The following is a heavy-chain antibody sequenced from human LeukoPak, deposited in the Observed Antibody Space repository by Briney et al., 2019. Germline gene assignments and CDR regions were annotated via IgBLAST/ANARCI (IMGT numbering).Heavy chain of an antibody. Sequence: SQTLSLTCAISGDSVSSNRAAWNWMRQSPSRGLEWLGRIYYRSQWYSTYAGSVKSRITITPDTCKNEFSLQLNTVTPEDSAVYYYIRESGIGDHAFDVWGQGTKVTVSS. J-gene: IGHJ3*01. CDR2: IYYRSQWYS. CDR3: IRESGIGDHAFDV. V-gene: IGHV6-1*01. CDR1: GDSVSSNRAA. D-gene: IGHD2-21*01.